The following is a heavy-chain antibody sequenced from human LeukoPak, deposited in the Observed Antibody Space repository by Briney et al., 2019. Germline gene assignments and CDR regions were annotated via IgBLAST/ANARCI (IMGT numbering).Heavy chain of an antibody. CDR3: ARGGLRVMVYRLYYMDV. D-gene: IGHD2-8*01. Sequence: GGSLRLSCAASGFTFSSYAMHWVRQAPGKGLEWVALMSYHGSNIQYADSVKGRFTISRDNSKNTLYLQMNSLRSDDTAVYYCARGGLRVMVYRLYYMDVWGKGTTVTVSS. J-gene: IGHJ6*03. CDR1: GFTFSSYA. V-gene: IGHV3-30*04. CDR2: MSYHGSNI.